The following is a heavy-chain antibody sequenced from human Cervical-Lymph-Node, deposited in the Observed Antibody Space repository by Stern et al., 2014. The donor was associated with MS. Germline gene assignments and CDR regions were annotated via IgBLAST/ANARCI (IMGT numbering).Heavy chain of an antibody. CDR1: GVTFSSSL. CDR3: AADDLTEGSSAPIDY. CDR2: IVVGSGNT. V-gene: IGHV1-58*01. J-gene: IGHJ4*02. Sequence: QLVQSGPEVKKPGTSVKVSCKASGVTFSSSLVQWVRQARGQRLEWIGWIVVGSGNTNYAQKFQERVTITRDMSTTTAYMELSSLRSEDTAVYYCAADDLTEGSSAPIDYWGQGTLVTVSS. D-gene: IGHD7-27*01.